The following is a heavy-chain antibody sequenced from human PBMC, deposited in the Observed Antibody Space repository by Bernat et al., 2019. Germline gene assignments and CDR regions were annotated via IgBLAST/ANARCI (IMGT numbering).Heavy chain of an antibody. D-gene: IGHD6-6*01. J-gene: IGHJ5*02. CDR3: ARSSSSSSGWFDP. Sequence: QVQLVQSGAEVKKPGSSVKVSCKASGGTFSSYAISWVRQAPGQGLEWMGRIIPILGIANYAQKFQGRVTITADKSTSTAHMELSSLRSEDTAVYYCARSSSSSSGWFDPWGQGTLVTVSS. CDR2: IIPILGIA. CDR1: GGTFSSYA. V-gene: IGHV1-69*04.